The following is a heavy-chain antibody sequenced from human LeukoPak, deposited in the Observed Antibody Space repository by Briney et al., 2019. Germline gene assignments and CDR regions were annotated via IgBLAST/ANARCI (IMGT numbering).Heavy chain of an antibody. V-gene: IGHV4-38-2*02. CDR1: GYSISSVYY. J-gene: IGHJ4*02. D-gene: IGHD3-10*01. Sequence: SETLSLTCIVSGYSISSVYYWGWIRQPPGKGLEWIGSIYHSGSTYYNPSLKSRVTISVDTSKNQFSLKLSSVTAADTAVYYCARDPAGGFDYWGQGTLVTVSS. CDR3: ARDPAGGFDY. CDR2: IYHSGST.